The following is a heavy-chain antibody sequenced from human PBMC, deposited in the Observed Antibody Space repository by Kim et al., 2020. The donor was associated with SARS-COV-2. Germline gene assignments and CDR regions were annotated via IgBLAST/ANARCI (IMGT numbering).Heavy chain of an antibody. CDR2: ISGSGGST. CDR3: AKDREAYSSSWYRNGMDV. D-gene: IGHD6-13*01. Sequence: GGSLRLSCAASGFTFSSYAMSWVRQAPGKGLEWVSAISGSGGSTYYADSVKGRFTISRDNSKNTLYLQVNSLRVEDSAVYYCAKDREAYSSSWYRNGMDVRSQGPTVSVSS. V-gene: IGHV3-23*01. J-gene: IGHJ6*02. CDR1: GFTFSSYA.